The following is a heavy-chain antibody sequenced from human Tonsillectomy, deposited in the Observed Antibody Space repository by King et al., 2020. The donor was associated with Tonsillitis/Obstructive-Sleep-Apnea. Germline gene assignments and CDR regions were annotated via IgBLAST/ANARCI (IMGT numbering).Heavy chain of an antibody. V-gene: IGHV6-1*01. CDR1: GDSFSSNSAS. CDR3: ARDGTGNAGYYYYYYMDV. J-gene: IGHJ6*03. CDR2: TYYRSKWYK. Sequence: VQLQQSGPGLVKPSQTLTLTCAISGDSFSSNSASWNWIRQSPSRGLEWLGRTYYRSKWYKDYAVSVKSRITINADTSKNQYSLHLNSVTPEDTAVYYCARDGTGNAGYYYYYYMDVWGKGTTVTVSS. D-gene: IGHD1-1*01.